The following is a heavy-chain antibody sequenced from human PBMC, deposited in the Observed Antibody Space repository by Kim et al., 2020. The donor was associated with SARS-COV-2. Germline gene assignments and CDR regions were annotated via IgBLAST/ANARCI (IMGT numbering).Heavy chain of an antibody. Sequence: FYAGPMKGRFTISKDNSKNTVSLQLNILRAEDTAIYYCVRQVAGSNFDVWGQGTIVTVSS. D-gene: IGHD3-10*01. J-gene: IGHJ3*01. V-gene: IGHV3-23*01. CDR3: VRQVAGSNFDV.